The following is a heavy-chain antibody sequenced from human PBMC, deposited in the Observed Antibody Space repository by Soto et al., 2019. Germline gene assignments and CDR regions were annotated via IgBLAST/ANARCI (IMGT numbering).Heavy chain of an antibody. D-gene: IGHD3-10*01. CDR1: GGSFSGPN. CDR2: INHSGST. J-gene: IGHJ5*02. V-gene: IGHV4-34*01. Sequence: QVQLQQWGAGLLKPSETLSLACAVYGGSFSGPNWSWIRQPPGKGLEWIGEINHSGSTNYNPSLKSRFTISIDMSRNPYSLKVSSVTAAVTAVYYCARGWGFGFDPWGQGILVTVSS. CDR3: ARGWGFGFDP.